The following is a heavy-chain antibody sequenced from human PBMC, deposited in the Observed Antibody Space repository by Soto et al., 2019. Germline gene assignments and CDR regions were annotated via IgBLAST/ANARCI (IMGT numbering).Heavy chain of an antibody. CDR1: GYTFTGYF. Sequence: ASVKVSCKASGYTFTGYFIHWVRQAPGEGLEWVGYINPNSGVTKYAPRFLGRVTITRDTSIRTAYMDLNNLRSDDTAVYFCARGGGTILAHLNWGPGTLVT. V-gene: IGHV1-2*02. D-gene: IGHD2-2*01. CDR2: INPNSGVT. CDR3: ARGGGTILAHLN. J-gene: IGHJ4*02.